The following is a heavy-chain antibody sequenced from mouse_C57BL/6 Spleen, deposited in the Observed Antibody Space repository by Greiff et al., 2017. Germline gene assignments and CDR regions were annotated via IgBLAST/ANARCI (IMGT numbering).Heavy chain of an antibody. CDR2: ISSGSSTI. D-gene: IGHD1-1*01. Sequence: DVKLVESGGGLVKPGGSLKLSCAASGFTFSDYGMHWVRQAPEKGLEWVAYISSGSSTIYYADTVKGRFTISRDNAKNTLFLQMTSLRSEDTAMYYCARRDYGSTYYFDYWGQGTTLTVSS. J-gene: IGHJ2*01. CDR3: ARRDYGSTYYFDY. CDR1: GFTFSDYG. V-gene: IGHV5-17*01.